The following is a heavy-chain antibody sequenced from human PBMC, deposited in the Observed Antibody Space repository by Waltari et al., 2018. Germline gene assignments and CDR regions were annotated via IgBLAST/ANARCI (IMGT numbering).Heavy chain of an antibody. Sequence: DVRLSESGGGLAQPGGSLRLSCVASEFTLSNSAMSWVGQAPGKGLEWVSALVRSGFGTHYADSVKGRFAISRDNAKNTLYLQMNSLRAEDTAVYYCAKCEMYDSGWCAFFRYWGQGTLVTVSS. CDR1: EFTLSNSA. CDR3: AKCEMYDSGWCAFFRY. D-gene: IGHD6-19*01. CDR2: LVRSGFGT. V-gene: IGHV3-23*01. J-gene: IGHJ4*02.